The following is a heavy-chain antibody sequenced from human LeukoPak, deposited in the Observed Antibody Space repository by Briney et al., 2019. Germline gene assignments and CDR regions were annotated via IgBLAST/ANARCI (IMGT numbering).Heavy chain of an antibody. Sequence: NPSETLSLTCTVSGDSISSHYWSWIRQPPGKGLEWIGYIYDSGSTNYNPSLKSRVTISVDTSKNQFSLKLSSVTAADTAVYYRARFPRYWGQGILVTVSS. V-gene: IGHV4-59*11. CDR1: GDSISSHY. J-gene: IGHJ4*02. CDR3: ARFPRY. CDR2: IYDSGST.